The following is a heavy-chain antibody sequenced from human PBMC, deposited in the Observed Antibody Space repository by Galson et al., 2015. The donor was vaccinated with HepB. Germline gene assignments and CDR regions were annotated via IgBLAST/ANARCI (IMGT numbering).Heavy chain of an antibody. CDR2: ISGSGGST. V-gene: IGHV3-23*01. J-gene: IGHJ4*02. Sequence: SLRLSCAASGFTFSSYAMSWVRQAPGKGLEWVSAISGSGGSTYYADSVKGWFTISRDNSKNTLYLQMNSLRAEDTAVYYCAKDPNYDFWSGYYDYWGQGTLVTVSS. D-gene: IGHD3-3*01. CDR3: AKDPNYDFWSGYYDY. CDR1: GFTFSSYA.